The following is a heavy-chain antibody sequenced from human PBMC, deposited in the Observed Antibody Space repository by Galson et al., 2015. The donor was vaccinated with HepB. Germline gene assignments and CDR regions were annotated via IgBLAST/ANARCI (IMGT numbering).Heavy chain of an antibody. CDR2: ISVSGTYT. CDR1: GFTFSDYY. J-gene: IGHJ4*02. V-gene: IGHV3-11*06. Sequence: SLRLSCAASGFTFSDYYMRWIRQAPGKGLEWLSYISVSGTYTNYADSVKGRFTISRDNAKNSLYLQMNSLRAEDTAVYYCARVADADYGDHSHFDSWGQGTPVTVSS. D-gene: IGHD4-17*01. CDR3: ARVADADYGDHSHFDS.